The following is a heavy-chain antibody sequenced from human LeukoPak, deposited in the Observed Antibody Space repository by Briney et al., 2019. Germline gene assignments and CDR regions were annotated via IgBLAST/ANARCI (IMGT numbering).Heavy chain of an antibody. V-gene: IGHV4-59*11. D-gene: IGHD2/OR15-2a*01. J-gene: IGHJ4*02. CDR1: GGSISSHY. CDR2: IYYSGST. Sequence: SETLSLTCTVSGGSISSHYWSWIRQPPGKGLEWIGYIYYSGSTYYNPSLKSRVTISVDTSKNQVSLKLTSVTAADTAVYYCARGYYTPDYWGQGTLVTVSS. CDR3: ARGYYTPDY.